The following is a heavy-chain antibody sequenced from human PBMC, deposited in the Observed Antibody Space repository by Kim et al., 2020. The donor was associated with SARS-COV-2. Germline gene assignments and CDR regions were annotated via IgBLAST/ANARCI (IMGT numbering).Heavy chain of an antibody. Sequence: TPAPTSRVPISVDRSQNQFSLKLSSVTAADTAVYYCARGYGSGSPYGMDVWGQGTTVTVSS. CDR3: ARGYGSGSPYGMDV. D-gene: IGHD3-10*01. J-gene: IGHJ6*02. V-gene: IGHV4-30-2*01.